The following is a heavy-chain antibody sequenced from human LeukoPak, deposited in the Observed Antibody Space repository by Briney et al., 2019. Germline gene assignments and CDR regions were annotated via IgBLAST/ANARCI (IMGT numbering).Heavy chain of an antibody. V-gene: IGHV3-30*18. CDR1: GFTFSSYG. CDR3: AKVHYDFWSGTNIDY. CDR2: ISYDGSNK. Sequence: GRSLRLSCAASGFTFSSYGMHGVRQAPGKGLEWVAVISYDGSNKYYADSVKGRFTISRDNSKNTLYLQMNSLRAEDTAVYYCAKVHYDFWSGTNIDYWGQGTLVTVSS. J-gene: IGHJ4*02. D-gene: IGHD3-3*01.